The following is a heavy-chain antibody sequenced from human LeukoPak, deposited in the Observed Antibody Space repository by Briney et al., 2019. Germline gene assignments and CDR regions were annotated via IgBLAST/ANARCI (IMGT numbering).Heavy chain of an antibody. Sequence: GGSLRLSCAASGFTFSSHDMNWFRQAPGKGLEWISHISDSGSTYYADSVKGRFTISRDNARNSLYMHMNSLRAEDTAVYYCARGLDPWGQGTLVTVSS. CDR3: ARGLDP. V-gene: IGHV3-48*03. CDR2: ISDSGST. CDR1: GFTFSSHD. J-gene: IGHJ5*02.